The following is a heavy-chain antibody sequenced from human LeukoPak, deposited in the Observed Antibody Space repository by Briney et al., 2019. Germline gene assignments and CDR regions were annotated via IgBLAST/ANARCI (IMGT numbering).Heavy chain of an antibody. CDR2: ISSSGSTI. D-gene: IGHD2-15*01. CDR3: ARDPTPDKDIVVVVAAINHRPFDY. Sequence: GGSLRLSCAASGFTFSDYYMSWIRQAPGKGLEWVSYISSSGSTIYYADSVKGRFTISRDNAKNSLYLQMNSLRAEDTAVYYCARDPTPDKDIVVVVAAINHRPFDYWGQGTLVTVSS. CDR1: GFTFSDYY. V-gene: IGHV3-11*01. J-gene: IGHJ4*02.